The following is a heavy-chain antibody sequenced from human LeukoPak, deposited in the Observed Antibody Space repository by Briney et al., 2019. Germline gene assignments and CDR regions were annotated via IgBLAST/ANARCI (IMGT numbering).Heavy chain of an antibody. D-gene: IGHD3-22*01. J-gene: IGHJ2*01. V-gene: IGHV3-21*01. CDR3: ARDAYDSSGYFDP. CDR1: GFTFSSYS. CDR2: ISSSSSYI. Sequence: GGSLRLSCAASGFTFSSYSMNWVRQAPGKGLEWVSSISSSSSYIYYADSVKGRFTISRDNAKNSLYLQMNSLRAEDTAVYYCARDAYDSSGYFDPWGRGTLVTVSS.